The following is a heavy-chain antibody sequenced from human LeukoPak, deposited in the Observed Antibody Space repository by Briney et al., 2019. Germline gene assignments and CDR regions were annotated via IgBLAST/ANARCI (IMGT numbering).Heavy chain of an antibody. V-gene: IGHV4-4*07. Sequence: SETLSLTCTVSGGSISSYYWSWIRQPAGKGLEWIGRFYTNGSTNYNPSLKSRVTMSVDTSKNQFSLKLSSVTAADTAVYYCARLWLDGAFDIWGQGTMVTVSS. CDR3: ARLWLDGAFDI. CDR1: GGSISSYY. CDR2: FYTNGST. J-gene: IGHJ3*02. D-gene: IGHD5-12*01.